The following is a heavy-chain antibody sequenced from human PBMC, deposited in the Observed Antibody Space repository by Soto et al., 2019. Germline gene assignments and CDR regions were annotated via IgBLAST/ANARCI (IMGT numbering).Heavy chain of an antibody. CDR3: ARGGRFGESYYYYYGMDV. CDR2: INPNSGGT. J-gene: IGHJ6*02. CDR1: GYTFTGYY. Sequence: ASVKVSCKASGYTFTGYYMHCVRQAPGQGLEWMGWINPNSGGTNYAQKFQGRVTMTRDTSISTAYMELSRLGSDDTAVYYCARGGRFGESYYYYYGMDVWGQGTTVTVSS. D-gene: IGHD3-10*01. V-gene: IGHV1-2*02.